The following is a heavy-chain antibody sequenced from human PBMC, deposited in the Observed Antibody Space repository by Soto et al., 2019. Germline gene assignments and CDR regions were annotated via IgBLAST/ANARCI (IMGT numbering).Heavy chain of an antibody. CDR2: IYYSGST. CDR1: GGSISSGGYY. CDR3: ARDLTYGMDV. Sequence: SDTLYLTCTVSGGSISSGGYYWSWIRQHPGKGLEWIGYIYYSGSTYYNPSLKSRVTISVDTSKNQFSLKLSSVTAADTAVYYCARDLTYGMDVWGQGTTVTVS. V-gene: IGHV4-31*03. J-gene: IGHJ6*02.